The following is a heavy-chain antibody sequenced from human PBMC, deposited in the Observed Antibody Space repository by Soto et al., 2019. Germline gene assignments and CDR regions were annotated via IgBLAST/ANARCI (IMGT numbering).Heavy chain of an antibody. CDR2: IVPMLGTP. Sequence: SVKVSCKASGGTFDKFIMNWVRQTPGRGLEWMGGIVPMLGTPTYAEKFKGRVRISATGSATTAYMEVTSLRSEDTAIYYCARNGTYGSSRSHYSGMDVWGQGTTVTVSS. CDR3: ARNGTYGSSRSHYSGMDV. D-gene: IGHD3-10*01. J-gene: IGHJ6*02. V-gene: IGHV1-69*13. CDR1: GGTFDKFI.